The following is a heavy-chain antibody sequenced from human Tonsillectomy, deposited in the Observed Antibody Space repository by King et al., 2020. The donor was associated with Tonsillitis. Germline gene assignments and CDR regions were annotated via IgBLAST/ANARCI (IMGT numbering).Heavy chain of an antibody. J-gene: IGHJ4*02. D-gene: IGHD5-24*01. CDR1: GLTISSNY. V-gene: IGHV3-66*01. CDR2: IYNSGGT. Sequence: VQLVESGGGLVQPGGSLRLSCAASGLTISSNYMNWVRQAPGKGLEWVSVIYNSGGTYYADSVKGRFTISRDNSKNTLYLQMNSLRAEDTAVYYCARVGGDGYNFEGFDYWGQGTLVTVSS. CDR3: ARVGGDGYNFEGFDY.